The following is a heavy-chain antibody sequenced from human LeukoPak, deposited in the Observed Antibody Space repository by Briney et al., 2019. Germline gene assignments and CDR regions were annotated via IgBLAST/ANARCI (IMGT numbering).Heavy chain of an antibody. J-gene: IGHJ5*02. Sequence: GGSLRLSCAASGFTLSIYWMSWVRQAPGKGLEWVANIKQDGSEKYYVDSVKGRFTISRDNAKNSLYLQMNSLRAEDTAMYYCARLILRGSSWQHNWFDPWGQGTLVTVSS. CDR3: ARLILRGSSWQHNWFDP. V-gene: IGHV3-7*01. CDR2: IKQDGSEK. D-gene: IGHD6-13*01. CDR1: GFTLSIYW.